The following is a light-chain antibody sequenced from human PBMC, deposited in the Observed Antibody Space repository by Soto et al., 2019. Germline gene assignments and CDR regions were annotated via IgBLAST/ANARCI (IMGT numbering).Light chain of an antibody. V-gene: IGLV2-14*01. CDR2: DVS. CDR3: SSYTSSSTGV. CDR1: SSDVGGYNY. Sequence: QSALTQPPSASGSPGQSVTISCTGTSSDVGGYNYVSWYRQHPGKAPKFMIYDVSNRPSGVSNRFSGSKSGNTASLTISGLQAEDEADYNGSSYTSSSTGVFGTGTKVTV. J-gene: IGLJ1*01.